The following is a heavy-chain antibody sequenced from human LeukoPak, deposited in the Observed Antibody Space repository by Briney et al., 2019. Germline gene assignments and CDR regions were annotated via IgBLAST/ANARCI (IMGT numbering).Heavy chain of an antibody. D-gene: IGHD3-16*02. V-gene: IGHV3-53*01. CDR1: GFTVSSNY. CDR3: ARDLVRGVTVA. Sequence: GGSLRLSCAASGFTVSSNYMSWVRQAPGKGLEWVSVIYSGGSTYYADSMKGRFTIFRDNSKNTLYLQMNSLRAEDTAVYYCARDLVRGVTVAWGQGTLVTVSS. J-gene: IGHJ5*02. CDR2: IYSGGST.